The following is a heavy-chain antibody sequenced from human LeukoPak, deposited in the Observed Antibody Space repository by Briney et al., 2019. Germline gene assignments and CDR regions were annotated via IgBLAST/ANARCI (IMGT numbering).Heavy chain of an antibody. CDR2: IYYSGST. J-gene: IGHJ3*02. CDR1: GGSISSGDYY. Sequence: SETLSLTCTVSGGSISSGDYYWSWIRQPPGKGLEWSGYIYYSGSTYYNPSLKSRVTISVDTSKNQFSLKLSSVTAADTAVYYCAREDRVHAFDIWGQGTMVTVSS. CDR3: AREDRVHAFDI. V-gene: IGHV4-30-4*01. D-gene: IGHD3-22*01.